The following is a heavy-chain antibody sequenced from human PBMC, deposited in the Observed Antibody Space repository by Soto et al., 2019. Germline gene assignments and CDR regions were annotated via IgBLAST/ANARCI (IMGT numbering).Heavy chain of an antibody. D-gene: IGHD7-27*01. CDR1: GFTFRMLA. CDR2: ISGIGGST. CDR3: AKEVSLGSTVVLGY. J-gene: IGHJ4*02. V-gene: IGHV3-23*01. Sequence: RXACMYIWFADSGFTFRMLAMSWARQSQGKGLEWVSTISGIGGSTYYADAVTGRFTISRDNSMGTLYLQMKSLRVEDTAIYYCAKEVSLGSTVVLGYWGQSTLVIVPS.